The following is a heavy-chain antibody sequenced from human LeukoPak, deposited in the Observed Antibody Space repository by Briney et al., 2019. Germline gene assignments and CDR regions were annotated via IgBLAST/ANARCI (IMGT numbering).Heavy chain of an antibody. CDR3: ARTSTYYDFWSGYRDFDC. Sequence: SETLSLTCTVSGGSISSGDYYWSWIRQPPGKGLEWIGYIYYSGSTYYNPSLKSRITISPDTSQNQFSLNLSSVPAADTAVYYCARTSTYYDFWSGYRDFDCWGQGTLVTVSS. CDR1: GGSISSGDYY. D-gene: IGHD3-3*01. V-gene: IGHV4-30-4*08. CDR2: IYYSGST. J-gene: IGHJ4*02.